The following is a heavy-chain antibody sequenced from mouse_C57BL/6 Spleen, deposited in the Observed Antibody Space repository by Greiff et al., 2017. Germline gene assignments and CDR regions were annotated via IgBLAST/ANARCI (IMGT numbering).Heavy chain of an antibody. D-gene: IGHD2-4*01. Sequence: QVQLQQPGAELVKPGASVKMSCKASGYTFTSYWITCVKQRPGQGLEWIGDIYPGCGSTNYNEKFKSKATLTVDTSSSTAYMQLSSLTSEDSAVYYCARIYYDYVCAYWGQGSLVTVSA. CDR3: ARIYYDYVCAY. V-gene: IGHV1-55*01. CDR2: IYPGCGST. J-gene: IGHJ3*01. CDR1: GYTFTSYW.